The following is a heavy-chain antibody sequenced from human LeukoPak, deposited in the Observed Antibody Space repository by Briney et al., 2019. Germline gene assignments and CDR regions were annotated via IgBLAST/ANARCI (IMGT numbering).Heavy chain of an antibody. CDR2: IYYSGST. Sequence: SETLSLTCTVSGGSISSGGYYWSWIRQHPGKGLEWIGYIYYSGSTYYNPSLKSRVTISVDTSKNQFSLKLSSVTAADTAVYYCARGGYGPGSHYRYWGQGTLVTVSS. V-gene: IGHV4-31*03. J-gene: IGHJ4*02. D-gene: IGHD3-10*01. CDR1: GGSISSGGYY. CDR3: ARGGYGPGSHYRY.